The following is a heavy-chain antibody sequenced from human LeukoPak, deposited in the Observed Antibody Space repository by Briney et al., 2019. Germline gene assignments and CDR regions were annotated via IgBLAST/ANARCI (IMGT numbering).Heavy chain of an antibody. Sequence: SETLSLTCTVSGGSIRRYYWSWIRQAPGKGLEWIGSTHYTEGSTFNPSLRSRVTFSTDTSKNQFFLQLTSVTAADTAVYYCARQAVRGVTRNWFDPWGQGTLVTVSS. J-gene: IGHJ5*02. D-gene: IGHD3-10*01. CDR2: THYTEGS. V-gene: IGHV4-59*08. CDR3: ARQAVRGVTRNWFDP. CDR1: GGSIRRYY.